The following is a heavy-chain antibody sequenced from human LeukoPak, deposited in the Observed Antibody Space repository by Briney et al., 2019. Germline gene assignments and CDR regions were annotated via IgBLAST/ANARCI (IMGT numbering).Heavy chain of an antibody. Sequence: GGSLRLSCGASGFTFSNYAMSWVRQAPGKGLEWVSVISDSGGTAYYADSVRGRFTISRDNSKNTLFLQMDSLRAEDTATYYCATYRQVLLPFESWGQGTLVTVSS. CDR3: ATYRQVLLPFES. CDR2: ISDSGGTA. CDR1: GFTFSNYA. V-gene: IGHV3-23*01. D-gene: IGHD2/OR15-2a*01. J-gene: IGHJ4*02.